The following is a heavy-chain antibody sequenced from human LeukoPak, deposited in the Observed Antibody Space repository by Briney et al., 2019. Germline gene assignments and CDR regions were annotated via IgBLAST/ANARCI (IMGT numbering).Heavy chain of an antibody. D-gene: IGHD2-2*01. CDR1: GYTFTGYY. CDR2: INPNSGGT. CDR3: ARHIVVVPAAQRPTYYYYMDV. Sequence: ASVKVSCKASGYTFTGYYMHWVRQAPGQGLEWMGWINPNSGGTNYAQKFQGRVTMTRDTSISTAYMELSRLRSDDTAVYYCARHIVVVPAAQRPTYYYYMDVWGKGTTVTVSS. J-gene: IGHJ6*03. V-gene: IGHV1-2*02.